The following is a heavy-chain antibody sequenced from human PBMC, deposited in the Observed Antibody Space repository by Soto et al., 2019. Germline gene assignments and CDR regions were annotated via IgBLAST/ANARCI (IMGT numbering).Heavy chain of an antibody. D-gene: IGHD1-26*01. CDR3: DRGWRWDLGAGLFDY. CDR1: GDSISSGGSS. V-gene: IGHV4-30-2*01. J-gene: IGHJ4*02. Sequence: SLCLTGAVSGDSISSGGSSWSWLRQPPGKGLEWIGYIYHSGITYYNPSLKSRVTISVDRSKNQFSLKLSFVTAADTAVYYCDRGWRWDLGAGLFDYWGQGTLVTV. CDR2: IYHSGIT.